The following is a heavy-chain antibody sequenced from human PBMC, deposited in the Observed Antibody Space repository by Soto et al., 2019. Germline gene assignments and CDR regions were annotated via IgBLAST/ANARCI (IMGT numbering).Heavy chain of an antibody. D-gene: IGHD6-19*01. V-gene: IGHV3-23*01. J-gene: IGHJ4*02. CDR3: AKGYSIGWSYFDS. CDR2: FSGSGGST. CDR1: GVHCTPYP. Sequence: PGGCLRLSSAACGVHCTPYPMTWVRPAPGKGLEWVSGFSGSGGSTYYADSVKGRFTISRDNSKNTLFLQMNSLRAEDTAVYYCAKGYSIGWSYFDSWGQRSLVIGSS.